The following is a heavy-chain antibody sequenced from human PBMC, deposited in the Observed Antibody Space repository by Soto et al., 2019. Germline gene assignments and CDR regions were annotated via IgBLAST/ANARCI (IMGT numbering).Heavy chain of an antibody. CDR3: AREGIDYDSSGLDY. D-gene: IGHD3-22*01. V-gene: IGHV4-34*01. CDR2: INHSGST. Sequence: SETLSLTCAVYGGSFSGYYWSWMRQPPGKGLEWIGEINHSGSTNYNPSLKSRVTISVDTSKNQFSLKLSSVTAADTAVYYCAREGIDYDSSGLDYWGQGTLVTVSS. CDR1: GGSFSGYY. J-gene: IGHJ4*02.